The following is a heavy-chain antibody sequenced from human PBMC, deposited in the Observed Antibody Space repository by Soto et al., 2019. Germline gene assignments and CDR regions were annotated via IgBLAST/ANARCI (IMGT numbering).Heavy chain of an antibody. J-gene: IGHJ4*02. CDR3: ARARCGGDCYTFDY. Sequence: GASVKVSCKASGGTFSSYAISWVRQAPGQGLEWMGGIIPIFGTANYAQRFQGRVTITADKSTSTAYMELSSLRSEDTAVYYCARARCGGDCYTFDYWGQGTLVTVSS. D-gene: IGHD2-21*02. CDR1: GGTFSSYA. V-gene: IGHV1-69*06. CDR2: IIPIFGTA.